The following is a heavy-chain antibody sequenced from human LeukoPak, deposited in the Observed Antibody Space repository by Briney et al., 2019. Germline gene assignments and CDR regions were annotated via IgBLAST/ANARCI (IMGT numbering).Heavy chain of an antibody. CDR1: GFAFSVYE. CDR3: ATLTVASSFDY. CDR2: ISSSGGTR. D-gene: IGHD6-19*01. Sequence: GGSLRLSCAASGFAFSVYEMYWVRQAPGKGLEWVSCISSSGGTRYYADSVKGRFTISRDNAKNSLYLQMNSLRAEDTAVYYCATLTVASSFDYWGQGTLVTVSS. V-gene: IGHV3-48*03. J-gene: IGHJ4*02.